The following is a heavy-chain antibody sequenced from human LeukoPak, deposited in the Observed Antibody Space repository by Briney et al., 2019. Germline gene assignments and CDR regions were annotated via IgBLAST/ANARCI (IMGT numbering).Heavy chain of an antibody. Sequence: ASVKVSCKASGYTFTSYGISWVRQAPGQGLEWMGWINPNSGGTNYAQKFQDRVTMTRDTSTSTAYMELSSLRSDDTAVYYCATELGATYDNYYHGMDVWGQGTTVTVSS. J-gene: IGHJ6*02. V-gene: IGHV1-2*02. CDR2: INPNSGGT. CDR1: GYTFTSYG. CDR3: ATELGATYDNYYHGMDV. D-gene: IGHD1-26*01.